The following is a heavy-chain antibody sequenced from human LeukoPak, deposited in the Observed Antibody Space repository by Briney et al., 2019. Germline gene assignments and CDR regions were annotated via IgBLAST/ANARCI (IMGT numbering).Heavy chain of an antibody. CDR1: EFNLSGST. CDR3: AYYYGSGSTRGYYFDY. Sequence: GGSLRLSCAASEFNLSGSTIHWVRQASGKGLEWVGRIRSEASTYATAYGASMKGRFTISRDDSKNTAYLQMNSLRAEDTAVYYCAYYYGSGSTRGYYFDYWGQGTLVTVSS. D-gene: IGHD3-10*01. J-gene: IGHJ4*02. CDR2: IRSEASTYAT. V-gene: IGHV3-73*01.